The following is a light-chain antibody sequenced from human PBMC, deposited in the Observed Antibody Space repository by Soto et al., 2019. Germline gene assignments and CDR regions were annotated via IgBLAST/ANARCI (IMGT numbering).Light chain of an antibody. V-gene: IGKV1-5*01. CDR1: QSISSW. CDR3: QQYNSYPWT. CDR2: DAS. J-gene: IGKJ1*01. Sequence: DIQMTQSPSTLSASVGDRVTITCRASQSISSWLAWYQQKPGKAPKLLIYDASSVESGVPPRFSGSGSGTEFTLTIRSLQPDDVATYYCQQYNSYPWTFGQGTKVEIK.